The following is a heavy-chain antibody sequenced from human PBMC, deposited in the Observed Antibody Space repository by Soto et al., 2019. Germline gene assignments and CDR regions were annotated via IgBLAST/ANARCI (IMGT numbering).Heavy chain of an antibody. CDR2: ISGNGGT. V-gene: IGHV3-23*01. J-gene: IGHJ4*02. CDR3: AKDAPGSGWLSDY. CDR1: GFTFSIYA. Sequence: GGSLRLSCAASGFTFSIYAMSWVRQVPGKGLEWVSTISGNGGTSYADFVRGRFTISRDNSKSTLYLQMNSLRVDDTAMYYCAKDAPGSGWLSDYWGQGALVTVSS. D-gene: IGHD3-22*01.